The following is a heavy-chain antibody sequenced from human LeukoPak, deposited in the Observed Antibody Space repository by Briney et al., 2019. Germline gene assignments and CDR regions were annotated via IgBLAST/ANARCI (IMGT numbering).Heavy chain of an antibody. CDR1: GGSFSGYY. Sequence: SETLSLTCAVYGGSFSGYYWSWIRQPPGKGLEWIGEINHSGSTNYNPSLKSRVTISVDTSKNQFSLKLSSVTAADTAVYYCARGLSSSLDYWGQGTVANV. CDR2: INHSGST. J-gene: IGHJ4*02. D-gene: IGHD6-6*01. V-gene: IGHV4-34*01. CDR3: ARGLSSSLDY.